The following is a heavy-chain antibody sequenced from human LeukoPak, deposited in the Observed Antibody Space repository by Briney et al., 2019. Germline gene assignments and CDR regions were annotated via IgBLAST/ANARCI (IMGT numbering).Heavy chain of an antibody. CDR1: GGTFSSYA. V-gene: IGHV1-69*06. Sequence: GASVKVSCKASGGTFSSYAISWVRQAPGQGLEWMGGIIPIFGTANYAQKFQGRVTITADKSTSTAYMGLSSLGSEDTAVYYCANIVVVVAATSKPYNWFDPWGQGTLVTVSS. CDR3: ANIVVVVAATSKPYNWFDP. J-gene: IGHJ5*02. CDR2: IIPIFGTA. D-gene: IGHD2-15*01.